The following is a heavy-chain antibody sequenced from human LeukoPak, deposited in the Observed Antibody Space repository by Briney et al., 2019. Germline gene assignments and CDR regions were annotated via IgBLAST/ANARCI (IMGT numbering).Heavy chain of an antibody. J-gene: IGHJ2*01. CDR2: ISYDGSNQ. D-gene: IGHD6-19*01. CDR3: AKDRSGSNWYFDL. Sequence: GGSLRLSCAASGFTFSNYGMHWVRQAPGKGLEWVAIISYDGSNQYYTDSVKGRFTISRDNSKNTLYLQINSLRAEDTAVYFCAKDRSGSNWYFDLWGRGTLVTVSS. CDR1: GFTFSNYG. V-gene: IGHV3-30*18.